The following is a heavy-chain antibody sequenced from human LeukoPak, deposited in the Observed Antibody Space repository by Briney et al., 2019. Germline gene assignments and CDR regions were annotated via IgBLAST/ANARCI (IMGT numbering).Heavy chain of an antibody. J-gene: IGHJ4*02. V-gene: IGHV4-31*03. CDR2: IYYSGST. CDR1: GGSISSGGYY. CDR3: ARVAPSYGSGWYRPDY. Sequence: SQTLSLTCTVSGGSISSGGYYWSWIRQHPGKGLEWIGYIYYSGSTYYNPSLKSRVTISVDTSKNQFSLKLSSVTAADTAVYYCARVAPSYGSGWYRPDYWGQGTLVTVSS. D-gene: IGHD6-19*01.